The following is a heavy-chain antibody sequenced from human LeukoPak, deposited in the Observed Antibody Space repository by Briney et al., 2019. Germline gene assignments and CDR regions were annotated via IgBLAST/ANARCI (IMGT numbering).Heavy chain of an antibody. CDR2: INWNGGST. CDR3: AITLVRGVIPFDP. J-gene: IGHJ5*02. CDR1: GSAFDDYG. V-gene: IGHV3-20*04. D-gene: IGHD3-10*01. Sequence: RPGGSLRLSCAASGSAFDDYGMSWVRQAPGKGLEWVSGINWNGGSTGYADSVKGRFIISRDNSKNTLYLQMNSLRAEDTAVYYCAITLVRGVIPFDPWGQGTLVTVSS.